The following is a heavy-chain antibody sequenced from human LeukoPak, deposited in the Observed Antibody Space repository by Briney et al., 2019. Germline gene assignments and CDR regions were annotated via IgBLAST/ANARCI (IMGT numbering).Heavy chain of an antibody. CDR1: GGSISNNNYY. Sequence: SETLSLTCTVSGGSISNNNYYWGWIRQPPGKGLECIGSFYYSGSTYYNPSLKSRVTISVDTSKNQFSLKLSSVTAADTAVYYCAATPPAGGYSYGPTSYYYYYMDVWGKGTTVTVSS. V-gene: IGHV4-39*07. J-gene: IGHJ6*03. CDR3: AATPPAGGYSYGPTSYYYYYMDV. CDR2: FYYSGST. D-gene: IGHD5-18*01.